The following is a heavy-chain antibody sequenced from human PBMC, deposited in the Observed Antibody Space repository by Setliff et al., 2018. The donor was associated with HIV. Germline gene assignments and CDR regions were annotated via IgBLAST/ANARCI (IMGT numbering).Heavy chain of an antibody. CDR3: ARAQTFGDFDY. CDR2: INTNTGNP. D-gene: IGHD3-10*01. CDR1: GYTFTSYA. J-gene: IGHJ4*02. V-gene: IGHV7-4-1*02. Sequence: ASVKVSCKASGYTFTSYAMSWVRQAPGQGLEWMGWINTNTGNPTYAQDFTGRFVFSLDTSVTTAYLQISSLKAEDTAIYYCARAQTFGDFDYWGQGTLVTVSS.